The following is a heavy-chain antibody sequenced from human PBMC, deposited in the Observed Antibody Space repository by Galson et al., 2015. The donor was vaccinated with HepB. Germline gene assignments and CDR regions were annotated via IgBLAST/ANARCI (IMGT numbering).Heavy chain of an antibody. CDR1: GFTFSSYG. V-gene: IGHV3-30*18. D-gene: IGHD2-15*01. CDR2: ISYDGSNK. J-gene: IGHJ6*03. CDR3: AKDQTYCSGGSCYFIAFNYYMDV. Sequence: SLRLSCAASGFTFSSYGMHWVRQAPGKGLEWVAVISYDGSNKYYADSVKGRFTISRDNSKNTLYLQMNSLRAEDTAVYFCAKDQTYCSGGSCYFIAFNYYMDVWGKGTMVTASS.